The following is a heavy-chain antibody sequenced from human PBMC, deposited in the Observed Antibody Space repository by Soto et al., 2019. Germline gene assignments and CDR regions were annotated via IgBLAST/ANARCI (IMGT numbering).Heavy chain of an antibody. V-gene: IGHV1-69*19. CDR3: AREVQVHSPAFVY. J-gene: IGHJ4*02. CDR2: ISPMFGAA. D-gene: IGHD2-15*01. Sequence: QVQLVQSGAEMKKPGSSVKVSCQSSGGTFNTYAMNWVRQAPGQGPEWMGDISPMFGAANYAPKFHGRVTITADESTGTAYMQLSSLPSEDTALYFCAREVQVHSPAFVYWGQGTLVTVSS. CDR1: GGTFNTYA.